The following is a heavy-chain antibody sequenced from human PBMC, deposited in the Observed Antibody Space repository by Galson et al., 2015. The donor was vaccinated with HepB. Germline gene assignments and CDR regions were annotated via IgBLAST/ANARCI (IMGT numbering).Heavy chain of an antibody. CDR1: GFTFSSYS. CDR2: ISSSSSYI. D-gene: IGHD1-26*01. J-gene: IGHJ4*02. CDR3: ARDRWAVGATTGFDY. V-gene: IGHV3-21*01. Sequence: SLRLSCAASGFTFSSYSMNWVRQAPGKGLEWVSSISSSSSYIYYADSVKGRFTISRDNAKNSLYLQMSSLRAEDTAVYYCARDRWAVGATTGFDYWGQGTLVTVSS.